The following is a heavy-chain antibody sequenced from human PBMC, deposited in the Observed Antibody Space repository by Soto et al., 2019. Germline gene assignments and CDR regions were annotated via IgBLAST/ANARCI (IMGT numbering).Heavy chain of an antibody. Sequence: EVQLVESGGGLVQPGGSLRLSCAASGFTFSSYSMNWVRQAPGKGLEWVSYISSSSSTIYYADSVKGRFTISRDNAKNSLYLQMNSLRDEDTAVYYCAREATPIAVAPPDYWGQGTLVTVSS. J-gene: IGHJ4*02. D-gene: IGHD6-19*01. CDR2: ISSSSSTI. CDR3: AREATPIAVAPPDY. V-gene: IGHV3-48*02. CDR1: GFTFSSYS.